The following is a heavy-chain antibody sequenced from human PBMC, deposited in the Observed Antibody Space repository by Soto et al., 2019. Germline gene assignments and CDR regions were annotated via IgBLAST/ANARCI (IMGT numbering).Heavy chain of an antibody. J-gene: IGHJ6*02. D-gene: IGHD2-15*01. CDR3: ARVRFGGNWVYYYYYGMDV. V-gene: IGHV5-10-1*01. CDR2: IDPSDSYT. CDR1: GYSFTSYW. Sequence: GESLKISCKGSGYSFTSYWISWVRQMPGKDLEWMGRIDPSDSYTNYSPSFQGHVTISADKSISTAYLQWSSLKASDTAMYYCARVRFGGNWVYYYYYGMDVWGQGTTVTVSS.